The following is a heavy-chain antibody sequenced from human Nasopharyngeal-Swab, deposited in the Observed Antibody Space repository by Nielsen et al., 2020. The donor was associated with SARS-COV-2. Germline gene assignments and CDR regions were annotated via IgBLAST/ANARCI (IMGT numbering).Heavy chain of an antibody. CDR1: GFTFNNYN. D-gene: IGHD6-13*01. V-gene: IGHV3-21*04. J-gene: IGHJ6*03. CDR2: ISSSSSYI. Sequence: GALRLSCAASGFTFNNYNFNWVRQAPGKGLEWVSSISSSSSYIYYADSVKGRFTISRDNAKNSLYLQMNSLRAEDTAVYYCASSSSGYSSSWYYYYYMDVWGKGTTVTVSS. CDR3: ASSSSGYSSSWYYYYYMDV.